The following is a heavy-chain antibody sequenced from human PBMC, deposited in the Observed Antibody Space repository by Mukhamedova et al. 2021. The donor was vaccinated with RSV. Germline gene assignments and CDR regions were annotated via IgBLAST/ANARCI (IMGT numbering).Heavy chain of an antibody. CDR2: ISYDGSNK. D-gene: IGHD6-13*01. V-gene: IGHV3-30*18. CDR1: TFSSYG. J-gene: IGHJ4*02. Sequence: TFSSYGMHWVRQAPGKGLEWVAVISYDGSNKYYADSVKGRFAISRDNSKNTLYLQMNSLRAEDTAVYYCAKWGSSWVDYWGQGT. CDR3: AKWGSSWVDY.